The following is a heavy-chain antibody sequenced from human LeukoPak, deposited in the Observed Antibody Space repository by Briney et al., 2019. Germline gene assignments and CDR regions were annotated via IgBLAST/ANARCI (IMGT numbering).Heavy chain of an antibody. V-gene: IGHV3-23*01. CDR1: GFTFRVFS. CDR3: AKDTPSRNSGWDR. CDR2: IASNCGNT. J-gene: IGHJ4*02. Sequence: HPGGSLRLSFAASGFTFRVFSMTEVFQAPGEGLQWVSLIASNCGNTYYADSVKGRFTVSRDNSKNTLYLQMNSLRAEDTAIYYCAKDTPSRNSGWDRWGQGTLVTVST. D-gene: IGHD6-19*01.